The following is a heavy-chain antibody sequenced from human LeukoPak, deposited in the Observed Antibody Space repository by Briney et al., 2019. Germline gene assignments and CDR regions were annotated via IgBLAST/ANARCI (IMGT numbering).Heavy chain of an antibody. CDR2: LYYSGST. Sequence: PSETLSLTCTVSGGSISSSSYYWGWIRQPPGKGLEWIGSLYYSGSTYYNPSLKSRVTISVDTSSNQFSLRLNSVTAADTAVYYCARHTIASTGTHFDFWGQGTLVTVSS. CDR3: ARHTIASTGTHFDF. D-gene: IGHD6-13*01. CDR1: GGSISSSSYY. V-gene: IGHV4-39*01. J-gene: IGHJ4*02.